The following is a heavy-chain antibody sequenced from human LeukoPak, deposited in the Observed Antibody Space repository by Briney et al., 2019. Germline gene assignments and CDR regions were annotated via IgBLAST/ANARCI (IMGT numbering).Heavy chain of an antibody. D-gene: IGHD2-8*01. CDR1: GFTLRIYG. V-gene: IGHV3-30*02. J-gene: IGHJ6*03. Sequence: GGSLRLSCAASGFTLRIYGMQWVRQAPGKGLEWVACIQYDGRDKYYADSVKGRFTISRDNSKSTLFLQLNSLRAEDTAVYYCAKDRAPMVVYYYMDVWGKGTTVTVSS. CDR2: IQYDGRDK. CDR3: AKDRAPMVVYYYMDV.